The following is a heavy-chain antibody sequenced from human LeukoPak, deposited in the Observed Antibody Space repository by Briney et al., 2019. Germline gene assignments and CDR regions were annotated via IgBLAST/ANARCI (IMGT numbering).Heavy chain of an antibody. V-gene: IGHV3-11*04. CDR2: ISGPGTTI. CDR1: GFTFSDYY. CDR3: AKLEGSGGWYYFGY. J-gene: IGHJ4*02. Sequence: PGGSLRLSCAASGFTFSDYYMTWFRQAPGKGLEWVSYISGPGTTISYAGSVRGRFTISRDGAKNSVYLQMNSLRAEDTAVYYCAKLEGSGGWYYFGYWGQGTLVTVSS. D-gene: IGHD4-23*01.